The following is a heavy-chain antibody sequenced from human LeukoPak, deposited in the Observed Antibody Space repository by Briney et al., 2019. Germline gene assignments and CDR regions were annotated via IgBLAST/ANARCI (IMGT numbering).Heavy chain of an antibody. CDR2: IRSKPNSYTT. J-gene: IGHJ4*02. Sequence: GSLRLSCAASGFTFSGFYMHWVRQASGKGLDWVGLIRSKPNSYTTVYAASVQGRFTISRDDSKNTAYLQMNGLKAEDTAVYYCTRQDCSGGSCSYVDYWGQGTLVTVSS. CDR1: GFTFSGFY. D-gene: IGHD2-15*01. CDR3: TRQDCSGGSCSYVDY. V-gene: IGHV3-73*01.